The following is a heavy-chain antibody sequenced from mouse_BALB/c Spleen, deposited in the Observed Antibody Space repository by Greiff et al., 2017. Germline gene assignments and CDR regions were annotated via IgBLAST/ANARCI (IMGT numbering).Heavy chain of an antibody. V-gene: IGHV2-6-7*01. J-gene: IGHJ4*01. CDR2: IWGDGST. D-gene: IGHD1-1*01. Sequence: VMLVESGPGLVAPSQSLSITCTVSGFSLTGYGVNWVRQPPGKGLEWLGMIWGDGSTDYNSALKSRLSISKDNSKSQVFLKMNSLQTDDTARYYCARDGSSYHYAMDYWGQGTSVTVSS. CDR3: ARDGSSYHYAMDY. CDR1: GFSLTGYG.